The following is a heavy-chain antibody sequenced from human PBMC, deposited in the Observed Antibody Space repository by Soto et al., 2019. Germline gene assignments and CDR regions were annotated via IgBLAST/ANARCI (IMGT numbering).Heavy chain of an antibody. Sequence: PGGSLRLSCAASGFNFSDYSMNWVRQAPGKGLEWVSSISSSGYFMHYADSVRGRFIISKDSTKNSLYLQMNNLRAEDTAVYYCERGEYSSSSVLDYWGQGTLVTVSS. CDR1: GFNFSDYS. J-gene: IGHJ4*02. CDR2: ISSSGYFM. V-gene: IGHV3-21*01. D-gene: IGHD6-6*01. CDR3: ERGEYSSSSVLDY.